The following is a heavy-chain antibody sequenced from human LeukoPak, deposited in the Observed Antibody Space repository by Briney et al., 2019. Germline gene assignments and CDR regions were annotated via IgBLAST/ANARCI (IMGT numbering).Heavy chain of an antibody. Sequence: ASVKVSCKASGYTFTSYGISWVRQAPGQGLEWMGWISAYNGNTNYAQKLQGRVTMTTDTSTSTAYMELRSLRSDDTAVYYCAARPRAAAGRSSGAFDIWGQGTMVTVSS. CDR2: ISAYNGNT. J-gene: IGHJ3*02. CDR1: GYTFTSYG. V-gene: IGHV1-18*01. D-gene: IGHD6-13*01. CDR3: AARPRAAAGRSSGAFDI.